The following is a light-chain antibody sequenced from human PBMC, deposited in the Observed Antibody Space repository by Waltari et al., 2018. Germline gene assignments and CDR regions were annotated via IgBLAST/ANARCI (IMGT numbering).Light chain of an antibody. Sequence: EIVLTQSPGTLSLSPGERATLSCRASQTITYNYLAWYQQKPGQPPRHLIYGASNRANGIPDRFSGSVSGTDFTLTIRSLEPDDFALYHCQQYGSLPRTFGQGTRVEIK. J-gene: IGKJ1*01. CDR3: QQYGSLPRT. CDR1: QTITYNY. V-gene: IGKV3-20*01. CDR2: GAS.